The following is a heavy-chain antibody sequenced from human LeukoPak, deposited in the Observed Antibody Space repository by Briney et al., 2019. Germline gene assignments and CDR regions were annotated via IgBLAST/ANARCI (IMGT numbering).Heavy chain of an antibody. J-gene: IGHJ4*02. CDR2: INPSGGST. D-gene: IGHD3-22*01. V-gene: IGHV1-46*01. CDR3: ARGDSSGYYRPFDY. CDR1: GYTFTTYY. Sequence: ASVKVSCKASGYTFTTYYMHWVRQAPGQGLEWMGIINPSGGSTTYAQNFQGRVTMTRDTSTSTVYMELSILRSEDTAVYYCARGDSSGYYRPFDYWGQGTLVTVSS.